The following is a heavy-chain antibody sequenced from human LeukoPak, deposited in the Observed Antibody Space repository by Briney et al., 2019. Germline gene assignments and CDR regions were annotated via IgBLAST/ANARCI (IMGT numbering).Heavy chain of an antibody. J-gene: IGHJ6*03. D-gene: IGHD2-2*02. V-gene: IGHV3-21*01. CDR3: ATDIVVVPAAIFRHYYMDV. CDR2: ISSSSSYI. CDR1: GFTFSSYS. Sequence: PGGSLRLSCAASGFTFSSYSMNWVRQAPGKGLEWVSSISSSSSYIYYADSVKGRFTISRDNAKNSLYLQMNSLRAEDTAVYYCATDIVVVPAAIFRHYYMDVWGKGTTVTVSS.